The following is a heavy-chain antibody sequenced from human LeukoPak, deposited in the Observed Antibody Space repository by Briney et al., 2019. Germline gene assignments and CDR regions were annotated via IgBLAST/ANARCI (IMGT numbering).Heavy chain of an antibody. CDR3: AKPELLWFGEFNYDY. D-gene: IGHD3-10*01. V-gene: IGHV3-30*02. Sequence: GGSLRLSCAASGFTFSSYGMHWVRQAPGKGLEWVAFIRYDGSNKYYADSVKGRFTISRDNSKNTLYLQMNSLGAEDTAVYYCAKPELLWFGEFNYDYWGQGTPVTVSS. CDR1: GFTFSSYG. J-gene: IGHJ4*02. CDR2: IRYDGSNK.